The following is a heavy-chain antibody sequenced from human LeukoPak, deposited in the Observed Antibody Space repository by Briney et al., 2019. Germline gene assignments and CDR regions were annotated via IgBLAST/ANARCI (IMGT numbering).Heavy chain of an antibody. CDR1: GFTFSKYA. V-gene: IGHV3-23*01. Sequence: GGSLRLSCTGAGFTFSKYALIWVRRAPGQALEWISAIRADGGGTSYAAAVKGRFTVSRDNPKNTLYLQMNSLRVEDTAVYYCARDPNGDYIGAFDFWGQGIVVTVSS. D-gene: IGHD2-8*01. CDR3: ARDPNGDYIGAFDF. J-gene: IGHJ3*01. CDR2: IRADGGGT.